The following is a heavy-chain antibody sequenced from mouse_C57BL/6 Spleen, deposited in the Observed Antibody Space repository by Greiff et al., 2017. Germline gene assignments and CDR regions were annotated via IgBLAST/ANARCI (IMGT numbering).Heavy chain of an antibody. Sequence: QVQLQQPGAELVMPGASVKLSCKASGYTFTSYWMHWVKQRPGQGLEWIGEIDPSDSYTNYNQKFKGKATLTVDTSSSTAYMQLSSLTSEDSAVYYCARTTVDYSCQGTTLTVSS. CDR3: ARTTVDY. D-gene: IGHD2-12*01. J-gene: IGHJ2*01. V-gene: IGHV1-69*01. CDR2: IDPSDSYT. CDR1: GYTFTSYW.